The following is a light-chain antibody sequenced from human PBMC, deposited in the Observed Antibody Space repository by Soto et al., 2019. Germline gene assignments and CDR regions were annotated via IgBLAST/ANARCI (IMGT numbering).Light chain of an antibody. CDR1: QNLGTLY. CDR3: QQYGDSVFT. V-gene: IGKV3-20*01. J-gene: IGKJ3*01. Sequence: EIVLTQSPGTLSLSPGERGTLSCRASQNLGTLYLAWFQQKSGQAPRLLIYSASRRATGIPDRFTGSGSGTDFTLTINRVEPEDFAVYFCQQYGDSVFTFGPGTTVEIK. CDR2: SAS.